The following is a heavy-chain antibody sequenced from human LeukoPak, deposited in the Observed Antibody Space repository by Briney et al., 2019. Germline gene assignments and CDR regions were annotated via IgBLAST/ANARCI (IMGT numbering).Heavy chain of an antibody. CDR2: IKQDGSEK. J-gene: IGHJ5*02. CDR3: AREISSWFRTEGRFDP. D-gene: IGHD6-13*01. CDR1: GFTFSNYW. V-gene: IGHV3-7*01. Sequence: GGSLRLSCEASGFTFSNYWMGWVRQAPGKGLERVANIKQDGSEKDYVDSVGGRFTISRDNAKSSLYLQMNSLRPQDTAVYYCAREISSWFRTEGRFDPWGQGTLVAVSS.